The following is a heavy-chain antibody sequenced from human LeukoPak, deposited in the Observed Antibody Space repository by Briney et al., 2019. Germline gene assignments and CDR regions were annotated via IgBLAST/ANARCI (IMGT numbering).Heavy chain of an antibody. CDR3: ARDFRVYYDSSGYYLGY. V-gene: IGHV3-30*02. CDR2: IRYDGSNK. J-gene: IGHJ4*02. Sequence: GGSLRLSCAASGFTFSSYGMHWVRQAPGKGLEWVAFIRYDGSNKYYADSVKGRFTISRDNSKNTLYLQMNSLRAEDTAVYYCARDFRVYYDSSGYYLGYWGQGTLVTVSS. D-gene: IGHD3-22*01. CDR1: GFTFSSYG.